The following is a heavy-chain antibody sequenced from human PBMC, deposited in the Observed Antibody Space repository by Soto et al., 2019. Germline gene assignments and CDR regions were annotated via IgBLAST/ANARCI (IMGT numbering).Heavy chain of an antibody. V-gene: IGHV4-30-2*01. CDR2: IYHSGIT. Sequence: PSETLCLTCAVSGVSINSGGHSWSWIRRPPGEGLEWIGYIYHSGITYSNPSLKGRVTISVDTSTNQFSLGLSSVTAADTAVYFCASLIVPNTWFDPWGPGILVTVSS. J-gene: IGHJ5*02. D-gene: IGHD2-8*01. CDR1: GVSINSGGHS. CDR3: ASLIVPNTWFDP.